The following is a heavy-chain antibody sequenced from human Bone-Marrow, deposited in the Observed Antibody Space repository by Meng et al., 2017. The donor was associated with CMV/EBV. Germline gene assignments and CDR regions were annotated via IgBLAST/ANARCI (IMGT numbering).Heavy chain of an antibody. Sequence: GGSLRLSCAASGFTFSSYGMHWVRQAPGKGLEWVAFIRYDGSNKYYADSLKGRFTISRDNSKNSMYLQMTSLRAEDMGVYYCAKSRYYSGELTRYGLDVWGQGTMVTVSS. CDR1: GFTFSSYG. CDR2: IRYDGSNK. J-gene: IGHJ6*02. D-gene: IGHD1-26*01. CDR3: AKSRYYSGELTRYGLDV. V-gene: IGHV3-30*02.